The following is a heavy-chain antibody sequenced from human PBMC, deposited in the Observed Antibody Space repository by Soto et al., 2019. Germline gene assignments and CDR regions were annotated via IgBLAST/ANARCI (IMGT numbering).Heavy chain of an antibody. CDR3: ARDTTAARYFDY. CDR1: GGSISSGGYY. CDR2: IYYSGLT. V-gene: IGHV4-31*03. J-gene: IGHJ4*02. D-gene: IGHD6-6*01. Sequence: SETLSLTCTVSGGSISSGGYYWSWIRQHPGKGLEWIGYIYYSGLTYYNPSLKSRVTISVDTSKNQFSLKLSSVTAADTAVYYCARDTTAARYFDYWGQGTLVTVSS.